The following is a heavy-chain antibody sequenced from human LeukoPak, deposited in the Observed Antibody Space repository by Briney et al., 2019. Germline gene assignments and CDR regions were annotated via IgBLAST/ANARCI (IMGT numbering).Heavy chain of an antibody. D-gene: IGHD2-21*02. V-gene: IGHV3-64*01. J-gene: IGHJ3*02. CDR1: GFTFSSYA. CDR2: ISSNGGST. CDR3: ARDGADMGNCGGGCGPRAFDI. Sequence: GGSLRLSCAASGFTFSSYAMHWVRQAPGKGLEYVSAISSNGGSTYYANSVKGRFTISRDNSKNTLYLQMGSLRAEDMAVYYCARDGADMGNCGGGCGPRAFDIWGQGTMVTVSS.